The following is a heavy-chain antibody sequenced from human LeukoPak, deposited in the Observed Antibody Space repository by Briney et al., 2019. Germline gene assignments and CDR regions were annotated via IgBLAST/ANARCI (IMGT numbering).Heavy chain of an antibody. CDR2: IYPNSGAT. J-gene: IGHJ4*02. CDR3: GTLLSNGPFDY. Sequence: ASXXVSCKASGYTFTGYYMHWVRQAPGQGLEGMGWIYPNSGATKYAQKFQGRVTMTRDTSISTAYMELSGLRSDDTAVYYCGTLLSNGPFDYWGQGSLVTVSS. V-gene: IGHV1-2*02. CDR1: GYTFTGYY.